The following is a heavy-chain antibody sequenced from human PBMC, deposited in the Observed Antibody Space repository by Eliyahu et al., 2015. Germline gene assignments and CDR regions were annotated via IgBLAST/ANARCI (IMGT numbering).Heavy chain of an antibody. D-gene: IGHD4-17*01. CDR3: ARAATTVTTFASLWFDP. V-gene: IGHV4-34*01. Sequence: QVQLQQWGAGLLKPSETLSLTCAVYGGSFSGYYWSWIRQPPGKGLEWIGEINHSGSTNYNPSLKSRVTISVDTSKNQFSLKLSSVTAADTAVYYCARAATTVTTFASLWFDPWGQGTLVTVSS. J-gene: IGHJ5*02. CDR1: GGSFSGYY. CDR2: INHSGST.